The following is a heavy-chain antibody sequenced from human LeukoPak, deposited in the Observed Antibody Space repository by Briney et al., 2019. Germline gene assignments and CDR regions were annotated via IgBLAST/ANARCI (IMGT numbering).Heavy chain of an antibody. J-gene: IGHJ4*02. V-gene: IGHV4-61*02. Sequence: PSETLSLTCSVSRGSISSDSYYWSWIRQPAGKGLEWIGRIYTSRSTNYNPSLKSRVTISVDTSKNQFSLKLSSVTAADTAVYYCASGSGSYYGYWGQGTLVTVSS. D-gene: IGHD1-26*01. CDR1: RGSISSDSYY. CDR2: IYTSRST. CDR3: ASGSGSYYGY.